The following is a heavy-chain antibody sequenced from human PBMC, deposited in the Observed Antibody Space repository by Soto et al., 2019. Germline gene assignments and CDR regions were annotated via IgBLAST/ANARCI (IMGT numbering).Heavy chain of an antibody. CDR2: MYYNGNI. Sequence: SETLSLTCNVSGGSISNYYWTWVRQSPEKGLEWIGYMYYNGNINYNPSLKSRVTISIDTSKNQFSLTLKSVTAADTAVYYCASGGNWFDPWGQGVMVTVSS. CDR3: ASGGNWFDP. J-gene: IGHJ5*02. V-gene: IGHV4-59*01. CDR1: GGSISNYY. D-gene: IGHD3-16*01.